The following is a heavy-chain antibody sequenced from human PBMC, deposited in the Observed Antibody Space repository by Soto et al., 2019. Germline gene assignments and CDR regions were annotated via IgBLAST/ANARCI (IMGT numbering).Heavy chain of an antibody. D-gene: IGHD2-15*01. CDR2: INHSGST. J-gene: IGHJ4*02. CDR1: GGSFSGYY. V-gene: IGHV4-34*01. Sequence: SETLSLTCAVYGGSFSGYYWSWIRQPPGKGLEWIGEINHSGSTNYNPSLKSRVTISVDTSKNQFSLKLSSVTAADTAVYYCARGGALALIVVTPKYYFDYWGQGTLVTAPQ. CDR3: ARGGALALIVVTPKYYFDY.